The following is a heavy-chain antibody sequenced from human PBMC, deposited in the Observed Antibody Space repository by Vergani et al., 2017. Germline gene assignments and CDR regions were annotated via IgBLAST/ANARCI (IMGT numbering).Heavy chain of an antibody. Sequence: QVQLVESGGGVVQPGRSLRLSCAASGFTFSSYGMHWVRQAPGKGLEWVAVISYDGSNRYYADSVKGRFTISRDNSKNTLYLQMNSLRAEDTAVYYCAKGTGAYSGSYYVDYWGQGTLVTVSS. CDR3: AKGTGAYSGSYYVDY. J-gene: IGHJ4*02. V-gene: IGHV3-30*18. CDR2: ISYDGSNR. CDR1: GFTFSSYG. D-gene: IGHD1-26*01.